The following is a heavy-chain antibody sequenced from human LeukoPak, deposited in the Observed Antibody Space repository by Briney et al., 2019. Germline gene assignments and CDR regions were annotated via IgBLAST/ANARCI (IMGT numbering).Heavy chain of an antibody. V-gene: IGHV3-30*02. Sequence: GGSLRLSCATSGFTFSSYGMHWVRQAPGKGLEWVAFIRFDGSNKYYADSVKGRFTISRDNAKNSLYLQMNSLRAEDTAVYYCARDKRGIRGVIRHSDYWGQGTLVTVSS. CDR3: ARDKRGIRGVIRHSDY. D-gene: IGHD3-10*01. J-gene: IGHJ4*02. CDR2: IRFDGSNK. CDR1: GFTFSSYG.